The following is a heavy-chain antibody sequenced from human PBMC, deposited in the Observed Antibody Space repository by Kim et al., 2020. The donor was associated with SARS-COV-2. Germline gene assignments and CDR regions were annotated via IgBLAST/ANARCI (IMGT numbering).Heavy chain of an antibody. D-gene: IGHD3-3*01. J-gene: IGHJ3*02. CDR3: ARKYYDFWSGYYKGDAFDI. Sequence: SRVTISVDTSKNQFSLKLSSVTAADTAVYYCARKYYDFWSGYYKGDAFDIWGQGTMVTVSS. V-gene: IGHV4-39*01.